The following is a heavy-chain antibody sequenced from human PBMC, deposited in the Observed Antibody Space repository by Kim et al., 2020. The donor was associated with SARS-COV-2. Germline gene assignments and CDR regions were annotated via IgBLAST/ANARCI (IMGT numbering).Heavy chain of an antibody. CDR2: ISGSGGST. J-gene: IGHJ6*02. V-gene: IGHV3-23*01. D-gene: IGHD3-10*01. CDR3: AKGMLIGRHPNLSITMVRRTPGLGAVDA. Sequence: GGSLRLSCAASGFTFSSYAMSWVRQAPGKGLEWVSAISGSGGSTYYADSVKGRFTISRDNSKNTLYLQMNSLRAEDTAVYYCAKGMLIGRHPNLSITMVRRTPGLGAVDAWGQGPTVTASS. CDR1: GFTFSSYA.